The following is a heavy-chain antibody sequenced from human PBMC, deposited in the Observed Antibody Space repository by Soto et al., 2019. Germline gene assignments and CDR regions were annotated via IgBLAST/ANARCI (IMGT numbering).Heavy chain of an antibody. J-gene: IGHJ6*02. CDR3: SRGDATKIVVTTYYGMDV. V-gene: IGHV1-69*12. Sequence: QVQLVQSGAEVKKPGSSVRVSCKASGGTLRNYGISWVRQAPGQGLEWMGGIIPVFGTANYAQKFQGRVLITADESTSTVYMDVTSLRSEDTAVYYCSRGDATKIVVTTYYGMDVWGQGTTVTVSS. D-gene: IGHD4-17*01. CDR2: IIPVFGTA. CDR1: GGTLRNYG.